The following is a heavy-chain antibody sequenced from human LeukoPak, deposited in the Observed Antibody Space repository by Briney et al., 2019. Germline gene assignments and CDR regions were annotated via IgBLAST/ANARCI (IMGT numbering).Heavy chain of an antibody. Sequence: ASVRVSCKASGYTFTSYDINWVRQATGLGREWMGWMNPSGGNTGYAQKFLGRVTMTRDTSLRTAYMELSNLRSEDTAVYYCARGCSGGSCNGMDVWGQGTTVTVSS. D-gene: IGHD2-15*01. V-gene: IGHV1-8*01. CDR1: GYTFTSYD. CDR3: ARGCSGGSCNGMDV. J-gene: IGHJ6*02. CDR2: MNPSGGNT.